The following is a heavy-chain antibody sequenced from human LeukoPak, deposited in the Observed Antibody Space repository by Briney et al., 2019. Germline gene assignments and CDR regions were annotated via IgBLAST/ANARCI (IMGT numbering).Heavy chain of an antibody. Sequence: KASETLSLTCTVSGVSISSYYWSWIRQPPGKGLEWIGYIYYSGSTNYNPSLKSRVTISVDTSKNQFSLKLSSVTAADTAVYYCASSGYDLVWGYWGQGTLVTVSS. CDR2: IYYSGST. CDR1: GVSISSYY. CDR3: ASSGYDLVWGY. V-gene: IGHV4-59*01. D-gene: IGHD5-12*01. J-gene: IGHJ4*02.